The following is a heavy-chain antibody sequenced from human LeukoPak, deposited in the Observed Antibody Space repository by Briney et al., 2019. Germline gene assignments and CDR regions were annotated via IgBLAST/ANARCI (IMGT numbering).Heavy chain of an antibody. CDR2: INGDGSDT. CDR1: GFTFSSYW. V-gene: IGHV3-74*01. J-gene: IGHJ3*02. Sequence: QTGGSLRLSCAASGFTFSSYWMHWVRQAPGKGLVWVSRINGDGSDTSYADSVRGRFTISRDNAKNSLYLQMNSLRAEDTAVYYCARGRNAFDIWGQGTMVTVSS. CDR3: ARGRNAFDI.